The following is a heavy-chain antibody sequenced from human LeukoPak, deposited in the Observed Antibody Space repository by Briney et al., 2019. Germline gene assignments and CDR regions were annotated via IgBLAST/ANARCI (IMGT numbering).Heavy chain of an antibody. Sequence: PGGSLRLSCAASGFTFSSSWMTWVRQAPGKGLEWVANINNDGSGTYYVDSVEGRFTISRDNAKNSLFLQMNSLRAEDTAVYYCASKAVTYYYDYWGQGTLVIVSP. D-gene: IGHD4-17*01. J-gene: IGHJ4*02. V-gene: IGHV3-7*05. CDR2: INNDGSGT. CDR3: ASKAVTYYYDY. CDR1: GFTFSSSW.